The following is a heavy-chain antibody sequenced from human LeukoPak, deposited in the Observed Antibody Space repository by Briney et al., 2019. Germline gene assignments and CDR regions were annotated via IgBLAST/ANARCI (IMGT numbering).Heavy chain of an antibody. D-gene: IGHD5-24*01. CDR3: ARGRDGYNQDAFDI. V-gene: IGHV2-70*18. CDR2: IDWDDDK. CDR1: GGSINYYY. Sequence: TLSLTCTVSGGSINYYYWMWIRQPPGKALEWLALIDWDDDKYYSTSLKTRLTISKDTSKNQVVLTMTNMDPVDTATYYCARGRDGYNQDAFDIWGQGTMVTVSS. J-gene: IGHJ3*02.